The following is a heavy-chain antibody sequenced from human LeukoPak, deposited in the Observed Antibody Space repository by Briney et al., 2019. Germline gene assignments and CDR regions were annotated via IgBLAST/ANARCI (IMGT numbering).Heavy chain of an antibody. CDR3: ARDRNWNDDYYYYYMDV. CDR2: ISSSGSTI. CDR1: GFTFSDYY. D-gene: IGHD1-1*01. Sequence: GGSLRLSCAASGFTFSDYYMSWIRQAPGKGLEWVSYISSSGSTIYYADSVKGRFTISRDNAKNSLYLQMNSLRAEDTAVYYCARDRNWNDDYYYYYMDVWGKGTTVTVSS. V-gene: IGHV3-11*01. J-gene: IGHJ6*03.